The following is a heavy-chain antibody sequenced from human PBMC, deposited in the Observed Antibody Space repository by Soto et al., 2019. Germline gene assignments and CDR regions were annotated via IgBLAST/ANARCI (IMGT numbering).Heavy chain of an antibody. CDR1: GGSISKYDDY. Sequence: QVQLQESGPGLVKPSETLSLTCSVSGGSISKYDDYWGWIRQPPGKGLEWIGTIYRSGSGTYYNPCLRSRVTISEDTSKNQFSLNLSPVTAEDTAVYYCARRTEGTMYDTWGQGILVIVSS. J-gene: IGHJ5*02. D-gene: IGHD3-10*02. V-gene: IGHV4-39*01. CDR3: ARRTEGTMYDT. CDR2: IYRSGSGT.